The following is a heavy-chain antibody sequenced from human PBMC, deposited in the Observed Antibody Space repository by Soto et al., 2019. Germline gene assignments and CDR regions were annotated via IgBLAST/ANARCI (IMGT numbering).Heavy chain of an antibody. CDR2: IYHSGST. D-gene: IGHD3-16*02. Sequence: PSETLSLTCAVSGGSISSGGYSWSWIRQPPGKGLEWIGYIYHSGSTYYNPSLKSRVTISVDRSKNQFSLKLSSVTAADTAAYYCARALLTYYDYVWGSYRPGWFDPWGQGTLVTVSS. CDR3: ARALLTYYDYVWGSYRPGWFDP. V-gene: IGHV4-30-2*01. CDR1: GGSISSGGYS. J-gene: IGHJ5*02.